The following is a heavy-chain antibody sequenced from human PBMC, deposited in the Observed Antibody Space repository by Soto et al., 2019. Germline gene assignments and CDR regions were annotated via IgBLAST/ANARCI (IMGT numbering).Heavy chain of an antibody. Sequence: QVQLVQSGTDMKKSGASVKVSCKASGYTFARYGISWVRQVPVQGLEWMGWISTYNDNTNYAQKLKGRVTMSTDTSTSTVYMELRSLTSDDTAVYYCAREGYCSSGSCALYSHDFFGMDVWGQGTTVTVSS. CDR1: GYTFARYG. V-gene: IGHV1-18*01. D-gene: IGHD2-15*01. J-gene: IGHJ6*02. CDR3: AREGYCSSGSCALYSHDFFGMDV. CDR2: ISTYNDNT.